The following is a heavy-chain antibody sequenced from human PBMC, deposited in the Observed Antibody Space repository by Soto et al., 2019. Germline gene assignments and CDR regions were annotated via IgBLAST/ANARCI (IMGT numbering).Heavy chain of an antibody. J-gene: IGHJ4*02. Sequence: GGPLRLSWGASGFTLSKYWMSWVRQAPGKGLEWVANIKQDGSEKYYVDSVRGRFTTSRDNTKGSLYLQMNSLRAEDTAVYYCARGSSFLPVWGQGTLVTVSS. CDR1: GFTLSKYW. CDR2: IKQDGSEK. CDR3: ARGSSFLPV. D-gene: IGHD6-6*01. V-gene: IGHV3-7*03.